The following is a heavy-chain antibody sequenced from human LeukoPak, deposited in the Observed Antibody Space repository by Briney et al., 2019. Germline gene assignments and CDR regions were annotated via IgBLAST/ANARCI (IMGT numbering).Heavy chain of an antibody. Sequence: GGSLRLPCAASGFTFSSYSMNWVRQAPGKGLEWVAVISYDGSYKYYADSVKGRFTISRDNSKNTLYLQMNSLRAEDTAVYYCAKVGDYGDYALDYWGQGTLVTVSS. CDR1: GFTFSSYS. CDR2: ISYDGSYK. V-gene: IGHV3-30*18. CDR3: AKVGDYGDYALDY. D-gene: IGHD4-17*01. J-gene: IGHJ4*02.